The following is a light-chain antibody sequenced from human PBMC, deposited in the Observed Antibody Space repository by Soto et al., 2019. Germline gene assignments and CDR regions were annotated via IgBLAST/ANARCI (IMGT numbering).Light chain of an antibody. CDR1: NIGSMS. CDR2: DDS. V-gene: IGLV3-21*02. Sequence: SYVLSQPPSVSVAPGQTATITCGGENIGSMSVHWYQQKPGRAPVLVLYDDSDRPSGVPERFSGSNSGDPATLTISRVEAGDGADYYCRVWAGVFGGGTKLPVL. CDR3: RVWAGV. J-gene: IGLJ2*01.